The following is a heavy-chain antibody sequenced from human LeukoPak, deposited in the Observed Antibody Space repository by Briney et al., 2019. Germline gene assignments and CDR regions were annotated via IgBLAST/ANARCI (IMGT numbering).Heavy chain of an antibody. V-gene: IGHV5-10-1*01. CDR2: IDPSDSYT. CDR3: ARHNWNYVGFDY. CDR1: GYSFTSYW. J-gene: IGHJ4*02. Sequence: GESLKISCKGSGYSFTSYWISWVRQMPGKGLEWMGRIDPSDSYTNYSPSLQGHVTISADKSISTAYLQWSSLKASDTAMYYCARHNWNYVGFDYWGQGTLVTVSS. D-gene: IGHD1-7*01.